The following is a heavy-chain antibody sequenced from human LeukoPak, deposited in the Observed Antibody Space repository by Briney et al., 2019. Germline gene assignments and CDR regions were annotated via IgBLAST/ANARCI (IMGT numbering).Heavy chain of an antibody. CDR2: VYYSGST. J-gene: IGHJ4*02. D-gene: IGHD3-10*01. V-gene: IGHV4-59*01. Sequence: PSETLSLTCTASGGSISSYYWSWIRQPPGKGLEWIGYVYYSGSTNYNPSLKGRVTMSVATSKNQFYLKLSSVTAADTAVYYCARRFGSFLDHWGQGTLVTVSS. CDR1: GGSISSYY. CDR3: ARRFGSFLDH.